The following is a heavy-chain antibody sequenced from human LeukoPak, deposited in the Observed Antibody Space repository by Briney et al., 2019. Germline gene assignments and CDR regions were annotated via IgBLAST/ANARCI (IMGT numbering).Heavy chain of an antibody. CDR3: ARVSGYYGSGTRYYFDY. J-gene: IGHJ4*02. D-gene: IGHD3-10*01. CDR2: IGTAGDT. CDR1: GFTFSSYD. V-gene: IGHV3-13*01. Sequence: GGSLRLSCAASGFTFSSYDMHWVRQATGKGLEWVSAIGTAGDTYYPGSVKGRFTISRENAKNSLYLQMNSLRAGDTAVYYCARVSGYYGSGTRYYFDYWGQGTLVTVSS.